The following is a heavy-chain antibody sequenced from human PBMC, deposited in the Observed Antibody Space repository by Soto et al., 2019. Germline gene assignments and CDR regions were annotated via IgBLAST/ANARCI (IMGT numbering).Heavy chain of an antibody. V-gene: IGHV1-69*06. CDR2: IIPIFGTA. CDR3: ALYCDSSGPDAFDI. Sequence: EASVKVSCKASGGTFSSYAISWVRQAPGQGLEWMGGIIPIFGTANYAQKFQGRVTITADKSTSTAYMELSSLRSEDTAVYYCALYCDSSGPDAFDIWGQGTMVTVSS. CDR1: GGTFSSYA. J-gene: IGHJ3*02. D-gene: IGHD3-22*01.